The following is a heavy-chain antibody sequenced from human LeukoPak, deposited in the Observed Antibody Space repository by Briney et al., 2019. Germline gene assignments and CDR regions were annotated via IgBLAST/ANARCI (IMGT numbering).Heavy chain of an antibody. V-gene: IGHV3-11*01. CDR3: ARGDFWSDYYRFLDY. D-gene: IGHD3-3*01. CDR2: ITSSNNI. Sequence: GGSLRLSCAASGFTFSDHYMSWIRQAPGEGLEWISYITSSNNIYYGESVKGRFTISRDNAKNSLYLQMNSLRAEDTAVYFCARGDFWSDYYRFLDYWGQGTLVTVSS. CDR1: GFTFSDHY. J-gene: IGHJ4*02.